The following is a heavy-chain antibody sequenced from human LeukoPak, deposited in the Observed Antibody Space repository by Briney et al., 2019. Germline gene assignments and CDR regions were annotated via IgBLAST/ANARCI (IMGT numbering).Heavy chain of an antibody. Sequence: SVKVSCKASGGTFSSYAISWVRRAPGQGLEWMGRIIPIFGTANYAQKFQGRVTITTDESTSTAYMELSNLRSEDTAVYYCARGVCGGDCSPGRGYYYYYYMDVWGKGTTVTVSS. J-gene: IGHJ6*03. D-gene: IGHD2-21*02. CDR3: ARGVCGGDCSPGRGYYYYYYMDV. CDR1: GGTFSSYA. CDR2: IIPIFGTA. V-gene: IGHV1-69*05.